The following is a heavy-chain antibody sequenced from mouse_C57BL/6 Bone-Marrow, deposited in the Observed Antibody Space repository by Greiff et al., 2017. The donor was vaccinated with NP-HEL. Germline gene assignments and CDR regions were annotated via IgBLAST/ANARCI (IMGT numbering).Heavy chain of an antibody. CDR3: ATLYYGSGNFDY. J-gene: IGHJ2*01. V-gene: IGHV5-4*03. CDR1: GFTFSSYA. CDR2: ISDGGSYT. Sequence: DVKLVEPGGGLVKPGGSLKLSCAASGFTFSSYAMSWVRQTPEKRLEWVATISDGGSYTSYPDNVKGRFTISRDNANNKLYMHMSHLKSEDTAMYYCATLYYGSGNFDYWGQGTTLTVSS. D-gene: IGHD1-1*01.